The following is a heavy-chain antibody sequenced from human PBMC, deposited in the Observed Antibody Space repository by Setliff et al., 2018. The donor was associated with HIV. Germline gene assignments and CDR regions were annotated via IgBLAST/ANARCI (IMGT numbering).Heavy chain of an antibody. J-gene: IGHJ4*02. Sequence: PGESLKISCAASGFTFSSYAMSWVRQAPGKGLEWVSAISGSGGSTYYADSVKGRFTISRDNSKNTLYLQMNSLRAEDTAVYYCAKEGWIQLWLMGGYFDYWGQGTLVTVSS. CDR2: ISGSGGST. CDR1: GFTFSSYA. CDR3: AKEGWIQLWLMGGYFDY. V-gene: IGHV3-23*01. D-gene: IGHD5-18*01.